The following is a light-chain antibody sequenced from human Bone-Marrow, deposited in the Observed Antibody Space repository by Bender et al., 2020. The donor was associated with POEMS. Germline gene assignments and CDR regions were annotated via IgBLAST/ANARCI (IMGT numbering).Light chain of an antibody. CDR1: IIDIGTYTY. V-gene: IGLV2-14*03. J-gene: IGLJ1*01. CDR3: GSYRATSALYV. CDR2: DVT. Sequence: QSALTQPASVSGSPGQSNTISCTGTIIDIGTYTYVSWYQQHPGKAPKLMIYDVTRRPSGVSDRFSGSKSGNTASLTISGLQAEDEADYYCGSYRATSALYVFGSGTKVTVL.